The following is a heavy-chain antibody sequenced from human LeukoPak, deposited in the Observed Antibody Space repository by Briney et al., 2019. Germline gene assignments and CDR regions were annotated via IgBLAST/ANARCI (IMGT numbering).Heavy chain of an antibody. CDR1: GYTLTELS. CDR2: FDLEEVQT. D-gene: IGHD3-10*01. CDR3: ARVYGSGSHYPYRTDV. V-gene: IGHV1-24*01. J-gene: IGHJ6*02. Sequence: ASVSVSCTVSGYTLTELSMHSVGQAGGNGGEGMGGFDLEEVQTIYAQKFQGRVPMTEDTPTNTAFMELSSLRSEDTAVYYCARVYGSGSHYPYRTDVWGQATTVTVSS.